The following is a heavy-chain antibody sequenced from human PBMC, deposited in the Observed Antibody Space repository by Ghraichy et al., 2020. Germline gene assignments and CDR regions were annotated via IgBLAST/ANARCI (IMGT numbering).Heavy chain of an antibody. CDR1: GFTFSSYS. J-gene: IGHJ6*03. D-gene: IGHD6-19*01. V-gene: IGHV3-21*01. CDR3: ARNPYSSGLCIREGCYYYYYMDV. Sequence: GGSLRLSCAASGFTFSSYSMNWVRQAPGKGLEWVSSISSSSSYIYYADSVKGRFTISRDNAKNSLYLQMNSLRAEDTAVYYCARNPYSSGLCIREGCYYYYYMDVWGKGTTVTVSS. CDR2: ISSSSSYI.